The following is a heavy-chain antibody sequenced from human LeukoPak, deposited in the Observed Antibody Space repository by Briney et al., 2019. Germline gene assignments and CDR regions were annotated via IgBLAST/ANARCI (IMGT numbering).Heavy chain of an antibody. D-gene: IGHD3-16*01. Sequence: SVKVSCKASGGTFSSYAISWVRQAPGQGLEWMGGIIPIFGTANYAETFHGKVTLTTDESTSTAYMELSSLRSEDTAVYYWAGGTGYYFDYWGQGTLVTVSS. CDR3: AGGTGYYFDY. CDR1: GGTFSSYA. V-gene: IGHV1-69*05. CDR2: IIPIFGTA. J-gene: IGHJ4*02.